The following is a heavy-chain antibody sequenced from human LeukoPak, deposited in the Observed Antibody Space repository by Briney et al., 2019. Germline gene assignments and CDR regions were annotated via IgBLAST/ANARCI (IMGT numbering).Heavy chain of an antibody. D-gene: IGHD2-2*01. J-gene: IGHJ4*02. Sequence: GGSLRLSCAASGFTFSSYAMSWVRQAPGEGLEWVSAISGSGGSTYYADSVKGRFTISRDNSKNTLYLQMTSLRAEDTAVYYCAKQGDIVVVPAAMRRGYFDYWGQGTLVTVSS. CDR3: AKQGDIVVVPAAMRRGYFDY. CDR1: GFTFSSYA. CDR2: ISGSGGST. V-gene: IGHV3-23*01.